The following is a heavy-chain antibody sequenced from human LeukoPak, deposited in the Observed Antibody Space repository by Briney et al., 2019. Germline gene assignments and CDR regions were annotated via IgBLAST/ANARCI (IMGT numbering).Heavy chain of an antibody. CDR1: GFTFSNYA. CDR2: ISGSGGST. CDR3: AKDQAPYYNDSSLDYFDY. Sequence: PGASLRLSCAASGFTFSNYAMSWVRQAPGKGLEWVSAISGSGGSTYYADSVKGRFTISRDNSKDTLYLQMNSLRAEDTAVYYCAKDQAPYYNDSSLDYFDYWGQGTLVTVSS. J-gene: IGHJ4*02. V-gene: IGHV3-23*01. D-gene: IGHD3-22*01.